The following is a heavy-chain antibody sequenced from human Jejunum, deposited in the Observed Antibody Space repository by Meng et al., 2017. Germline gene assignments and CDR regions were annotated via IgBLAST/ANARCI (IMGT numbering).Heavy chain of an antibody. CDR2: ISWNSAGM. D-gene: IGHD2/OR15-2a*01. CDR3: AKGVSHCDTLECRSYQFYEMDV. CDR1: GFTFGDYA. Sequence: GGSLRLSCAASGFTFGDYAMHWVRQTPQKCLEWVSGISWNSAGMDYADSVKGRFAISRDNGKNALDMQMDRLRPEDTALYFCAKGVSHCDTLECRSYQFYEMDVWGRGTTVTGAS. J-gene: IGHJ6*02. V-gene: IGHV3-9*01.